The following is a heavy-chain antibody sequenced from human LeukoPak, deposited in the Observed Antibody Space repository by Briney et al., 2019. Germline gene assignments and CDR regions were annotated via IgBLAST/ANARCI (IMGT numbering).Heavy chain of an antibody. J-gene: IGHJ6*02. Sequence: SETLSLTCTVSGGSISSYYWSWIRQPPGKGLEWIGYIYYSGSTNYNPSLKSRVTISVDTSKNQFSLKLSSVTAADTAVYYCARARGSSWGFYYYYGMDVWGQGTTVTVSS. CDR1: GGSISSYY. V-gene: IGHV4-59*01. CDR3: ARARGSSWGFYYYYGMDV. D-gene: IGHD6-13*01. CDR2: IYYSGST.